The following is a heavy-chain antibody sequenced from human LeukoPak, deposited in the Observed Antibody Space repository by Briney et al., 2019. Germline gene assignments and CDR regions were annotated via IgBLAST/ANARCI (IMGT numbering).Heavy chain of an antibody. V-gene: IGHV1-18*04. Sequence: ASVKVSCKASGYTFTGYYMHWVRQAPGQGLEWMGWISAYNGNTNYAQKLQGRVTMTTDTSTSTAYMELRSLRSDDTAVYYCARDRSYFDWSLSYYYYMDVWGKGTTVTISS. J-gene: IGHJ6*03. CDR1: GYTFTGYY. CDR2: ISAYNGNT. CDR3: ARDRSYFDWSLSYYYYMDV. D-gene: IGHD3-9*01.